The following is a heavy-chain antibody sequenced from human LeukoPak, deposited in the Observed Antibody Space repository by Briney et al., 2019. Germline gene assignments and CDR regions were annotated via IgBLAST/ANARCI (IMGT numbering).Heavy chain of an antibody. D-gene: IGHD3-16*01. V-gene: IGHV3-43D*03. J-gene: IGHJ4*01. CDR2: ISWDGGST. Sequence: PGGSLRLSCAASGFTFDDYAMHWVRQAPGKGLELVSLISWDGGSTYYADSVKGRFTISRDNSKNSLYLQMNSLRAEDTAVYYCARQGDDYWGHGTLVTVSS. CDR1: GFTFDDYA. CDR3: ARQGDDY.